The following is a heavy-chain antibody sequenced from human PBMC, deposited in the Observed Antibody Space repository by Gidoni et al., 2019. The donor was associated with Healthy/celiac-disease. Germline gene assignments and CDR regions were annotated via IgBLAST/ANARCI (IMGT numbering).Heavy chain of an antibody. J-gene: IGHJ4*02. CDR2: IIPILGIA. V-gene: IGHV1-69*02. CDR3: ARGYCSGGSCYPFLQGSSFDY. Sequence: QVQLVQSGAEVKKPGASVKVSCKASGCTFSIYTISWVRQATGQGLEWMGRIIPILGIANYAQKFQGRVTITADKSTSTAYMELSSLRSEDTAVYYCARGYCSGGSCYPFLQGSSFDYWGQGTLVTVSS. D-gene: IGHD2-15*01. CDR1: GCTFSIYT.